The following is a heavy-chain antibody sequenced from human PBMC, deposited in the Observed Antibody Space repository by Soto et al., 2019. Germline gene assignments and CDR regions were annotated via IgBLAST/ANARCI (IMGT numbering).Heavy chain of an antibody. CDR3: ARDPPGPSNWFDP. J-gene: IGHJ5*02. CDR2: FSPSGGST. CDR1: AYTFTFYY. Sequence: ASVKVSCKASAYTFTFYYMHWVRQAPGQGLEWMGIFSPSGGSTAYAQRFQGRVTMTRDTSTSTVYMELSSLRSEDTAVYYCARDPPGPSNWFDPWGQGTLVTVSS. D-gene: IGHD2-8*02. V-gene: IGHV1-46*01.